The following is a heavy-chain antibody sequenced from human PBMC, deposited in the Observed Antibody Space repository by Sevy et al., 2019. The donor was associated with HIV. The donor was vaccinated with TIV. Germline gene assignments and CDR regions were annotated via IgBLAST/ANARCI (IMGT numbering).Heavy chain of an antibody. Sequence: ASVKVSCKASGGTFSSYGISWVRQAPGQGLEWKGWIIPILGTVNYAQKFQGRVTITADESTKTAYMELSSLRSEDTAVYYCARGGGNGWYYFDYWGQETLVTVSS. CDR2: IIPILGTV. CDR3: ARGGGNGWYYFDY. CDR1: GGTFSSYG. J-gene: IGHJ4*02. D-gene: IGHD6-19*01. V-gene: IGHV1-69*11.